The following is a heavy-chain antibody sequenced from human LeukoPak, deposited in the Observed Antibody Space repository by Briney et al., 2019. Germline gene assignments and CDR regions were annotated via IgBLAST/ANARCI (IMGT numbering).Heavy chain of an antibody. J-gene: IGHJ4*02. Sequence: PGGSLRLFCTASGFTFDDYAMHWVRKARGEGLVWVSRINSDGSSTSYADSVKGRFTISRDNAKNTLYLQMNSLRAEDTAVYYCARDLEWHGSGSYNYWGQGTLVTVSS. D-gene: IGHD3-10*01. CDR2: INSDGSST. V-gene: IGHV3-74*01. CDR3: ARDLEWHGSGSYNY. CDR1: GFTFDDYA.